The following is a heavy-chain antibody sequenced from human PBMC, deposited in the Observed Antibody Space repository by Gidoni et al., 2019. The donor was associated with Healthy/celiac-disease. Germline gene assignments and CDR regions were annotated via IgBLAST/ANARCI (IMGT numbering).Heavy chain of an antibody. V-gene: IGHV3-33*01. J-gene: IGHJ4*02. D-gene: IGHD4-17*01. CDR3: ARDPATVTSYFDY. Sequence: QVQLVAAGGGMVQPGWSLRLSCAASGFTFGRSGMHGVRQAPGKGLEWVAVIWYDGSKKYYADSVKGRFTISRDDSKSTLYLQMDSLRAGDTAVYYCARDPATVTSYFDYWGQGTQVTVSS. CDR2: IWYDGSKK. CDR1: GFTFGRSG.